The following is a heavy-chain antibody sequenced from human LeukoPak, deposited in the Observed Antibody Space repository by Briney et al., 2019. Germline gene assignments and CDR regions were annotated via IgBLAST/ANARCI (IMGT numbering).Heavy chain of an antibody. CDR3: ARYYIGGWFDP. D-gene: IGHD1-26*01. J-gene: IGHJ5*02. CDR2: ISAYNGNT. Sequence: GASVKVSCKVSGYTLTELSMHWVRQAPGQGLEWMGWISAYNGNTNYAQKLQGRVTMTTDTSTSTAYMELRSLRSDDTAVYYCARYYIGGWFDPWGQGTLVTVSS. CDR1: GYTLTELS. V-gene: IGHV1-18*01.